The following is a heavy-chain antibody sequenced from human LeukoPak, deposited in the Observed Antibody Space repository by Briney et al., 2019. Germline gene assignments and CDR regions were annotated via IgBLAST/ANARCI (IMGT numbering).Heavy chain of an antibody. CDR3: ASSELGYCSSTSCIDI. D-gene: IGHD2-2*01. CDR1: GGSFSSDSYY. CDR2: IYTSGST. J-gene: IGHJ3*02. V-gene: IGHV4-61*02. Sequence: SETLSLTCSVSGGSFSSDSYYWSWIRQPAGKGLEWIGRIYTSGSTNYNPSLKSRVTMSVDTSKNQFSLKLSSVTAADTAVYYCASSELGYCSSTSCIDIWGQGTMVTVSS.